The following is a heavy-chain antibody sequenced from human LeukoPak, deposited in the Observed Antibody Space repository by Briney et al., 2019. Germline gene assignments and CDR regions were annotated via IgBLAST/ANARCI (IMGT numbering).Heavy chain of an antibody. D-gene: IGHD6-19*01. CDR3: AKGGWADT. CDR2: ISQTSDTI. V-gene: IGHV3-9*01. Sequence: PGGSLRLSCGASGFTFDDYAMHSVRQAPGKGLEWVSGISQTSDTIDYADSVKGRFTISRDNAKNSLYLQMNSLRAEDTALYYCAKGGWADTWGQGTLVIVSS. J-gene: IGHJ5*02. CDR1: GFTFDDYA.